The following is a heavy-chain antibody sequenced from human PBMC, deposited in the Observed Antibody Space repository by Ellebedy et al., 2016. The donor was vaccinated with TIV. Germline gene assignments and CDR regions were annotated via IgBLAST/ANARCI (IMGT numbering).Heavy chain of an antibody. CDR3: ARDSITMFFDP. J-gene: IGHJ5*02. Sequence: GGSLRLXCAASGFTFIPYAMSWVRQAPGKGLEWVSGISGRGTRTYYADSVKGRFTISRDNSNNTLYLQMNSLRAEDTAVYYCARDSITMFFDPWGRGTLVTVSS. V-gene: IGHV3-23*01. D-gene: IGHD3-10*02. CDR2: ISGRGTRT. CDR1: GFTFIPYA.